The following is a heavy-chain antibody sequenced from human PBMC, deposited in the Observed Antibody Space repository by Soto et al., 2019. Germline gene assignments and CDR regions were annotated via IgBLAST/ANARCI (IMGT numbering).Heavy chain of an antibody. CDR1: GFTFTSYA. CDR2: ISGSGGST. J-gene: IGHJ6*02. Sequence: EVQLLESGGGLVQPGGSLRLSCAASGFTFTSYAMNWVRQAPGKGLEWVSAISGSGGSTYYADSVKGRFTISRDNSKNTVDLQMTSLRAEDTAVYYCAKDGSTVDTPLGMDVWGQGTTVTVSS. D-gene: IGHD5-18*01. CDR3: AKDGSTVDTPLGMDV. V-gene: IGHV3-23*01.